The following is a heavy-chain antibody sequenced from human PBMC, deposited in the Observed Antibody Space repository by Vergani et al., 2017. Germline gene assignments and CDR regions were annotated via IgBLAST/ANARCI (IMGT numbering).Heavy chain of an antibody. J-gene: IGHJ4*02. D-gene: IGHD1-7*01. CDR2: ISGSGVSE. V-gene: IGHV3-23*01. CDR1: EFTFSNYA. CDR3: AKQDFVSGNYLFDY. Sequence: EVQLLESGGGLVQPGGSLRLTCAASEFTFSNYAMNWVRQAPGKGLEWVSGISGSGVSEYYTDSVKGRFTISRDNSKNMLFLQMNNLRTEDTAIYYCAKQDFVSGNYLFDYWGQGTLVTVSS.